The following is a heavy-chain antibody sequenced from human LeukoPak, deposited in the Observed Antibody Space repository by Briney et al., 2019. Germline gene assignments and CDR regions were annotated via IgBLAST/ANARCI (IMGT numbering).Heavy chain of an antibody. CDR2: INHGGST. CDR3: ARDGGRRWLRSYNYFDS. Sequence: SETLSLTCAVYGGSFSGYYWSWIRQPPGKGLEWIGEINHGGSTNYNPSFKSRVTLSVDTSKSQFSLMLTSVTAADTAVYYCARDGGRRWLRSYNYFDSWGQGTLVTVSS. V-gene: IGHV4-34*01. J-gene: IGHJ5*01. D-gene: IGHD5-12*01. CDR1: GGSFSGYY.